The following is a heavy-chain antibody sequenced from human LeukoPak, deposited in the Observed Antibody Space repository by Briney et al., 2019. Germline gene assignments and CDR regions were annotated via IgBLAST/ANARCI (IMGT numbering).Heavy chain of an antibody. CDR1: GFTFSSYA. D-gene: IGHD3-10*01. CDR3: ANVLTMVRGVIVPRRSPRDY. CDR2: ISGSGGST. V-gene: IGHV3-23*01. Sequence: GESLKISCAASGFTFSSYAMSWVRQAPGKVLEGFSAISGSGGSTYYTDSVKGRFTISRDNSKNTLYLQMNSLRAEDTAVYYCANVLTMVRGVIVPRRSPRDYWGQGTLVTVSS. J-gene: IGHJ4*02.